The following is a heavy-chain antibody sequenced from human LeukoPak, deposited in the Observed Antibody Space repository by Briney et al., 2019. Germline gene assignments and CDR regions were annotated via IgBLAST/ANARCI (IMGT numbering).Heavy chain of an antibody. Sequence: GGSLRLSCAASGFTFSSYVMHWVRQAPGKGLEWVAVISYDGSNKYYADSVKGRFTLSGDNSKNTLYLQMNSLRAEDTAVYFCARANWAGIEAPATDYWGQGTLVTVSS. V-gene: IGHV3-30-3*01. CDR2: ISYDGSNK. D-gene: IGHD2-15*01. J-gene: IGHJ4*02. CDR1: GFTFSSYV. CDR3: ARANWAGIEAPATDY.